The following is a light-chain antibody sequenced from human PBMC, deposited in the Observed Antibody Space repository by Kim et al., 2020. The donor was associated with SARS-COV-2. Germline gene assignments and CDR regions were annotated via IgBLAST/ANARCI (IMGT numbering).Light chain of an antibody. J-gene: IGLJ2*01. CDR3: LLSYGGARGV. CDR2: EAT. Sequence: KVPAAYCTQDGRVTSRHFPTWFQQKPSQAPRSLSYEATDKQSSTPAPFSGSLLGGKASLTLSGAQPGGEADYYCLLSYGGARGVFGGGTQLTVL. CDR1: DGRVTSRHF. V-gene: IGLV7-46*01.